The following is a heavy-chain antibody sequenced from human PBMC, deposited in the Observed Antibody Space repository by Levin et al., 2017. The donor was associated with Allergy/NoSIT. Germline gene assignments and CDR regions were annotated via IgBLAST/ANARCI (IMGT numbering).Heavy chain of an antibody. CDR1: GITFSNAW. Sequence: TGGSLRLSCAASGITFSNAWMSWARQAPGKGLEWVGRIKSKADGGTTEYAAPVKGRFTISRDDSKNTLYLQMNSLKTEDTAVYFCTTYSSSWYYFDYWGQGTLVTVSS. CDR2: IKSKADGGTT. D-gene: IGHD6-13*01. J-gene: IGHJ4*02. V-gene: IGHV3-15*01. CDR3: TTYSSSWYYFDY.